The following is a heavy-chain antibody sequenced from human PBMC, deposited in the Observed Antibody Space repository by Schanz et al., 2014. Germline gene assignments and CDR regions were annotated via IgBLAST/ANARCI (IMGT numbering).Heavy chain of an antibody. Sequence: QVHLVQSGAEVKKPGASVKVSCRASGYTFRSYGINWVRQAPGQGLEWMGRITPTLGKVDYAQKFQGRVTITADISTSTAYMELISLTSEDTAVYYCARDPQYYYGSGRGYWGQGTLVTVST. J-gene: IGHJ4*02. V-gene: IGHV1-69*09. CDR1: GYTFRSYG. D-gene: IGHD3-10*01. CDR2: ITPTLGKV. CDR3: ARDPQYYYGSGRGY.